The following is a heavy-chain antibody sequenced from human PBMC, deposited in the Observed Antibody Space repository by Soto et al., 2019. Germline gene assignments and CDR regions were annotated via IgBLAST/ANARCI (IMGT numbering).Heavy chain of an antibody. Sequence: QVQLQQWGAGLLKPSETLSLTCGVYGGSFSGFYWSWIRQPPGKGREWFGEINNSRCINSNPSLMMRLTMSIDTSKKQFSLQLRSVTAADTAVSYGAKGPNFYVARGQGTLRTVSS. V-gene: IGHV4-34*01. CDR2: INNSRCI. D-gene: IGHD3-10*02. J-gene: IGHJ4*02. CDR1: GGSFSGFY. CDR3: AKGPNFYVA.